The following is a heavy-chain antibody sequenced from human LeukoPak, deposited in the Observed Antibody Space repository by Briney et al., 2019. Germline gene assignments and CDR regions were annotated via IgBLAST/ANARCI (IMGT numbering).Heavy chain of an antibody. J-gene: IGHJ4*02. V-gene: IGHV3-48*01. CDR3: AKDSVRGVPPFY. CDR2: ISSSSTTI. D-gene: IGHD3-10*01. Sequence: GGSLRLSCAASGFTFSSYSINWVRQVPGKGLEWVSYISSSSTTIYYADSVKGRFTISRDNSKNTLYLQMNSLRAEDTAVYYCAKDSVRGVPPFYWGQGTLVTVSS. CDR1: GFTFSSYS.